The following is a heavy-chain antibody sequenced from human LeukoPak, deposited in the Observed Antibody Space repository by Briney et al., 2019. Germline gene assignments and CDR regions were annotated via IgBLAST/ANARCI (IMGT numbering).Heavy chain of an antibody. CDR3: ARIDRPTEKKYSSSWYHGRLGYYYYYMDV. D-gene: IGHD6-13*01. Sequence: GASVKVSCKASGYTFTSYGISWVRHAPGQGLEWMGWISAYNGNTNYAQKLQGRVTMTTDTSTSTAYMELRSLRSDDTAVYYCARIDRPTEKKYSSSWYHGRLGYYYYYMDVWGKGTTVTVSS. J-gene: IGHJ6*03. V-gene: IGHV1-18*01. CDR1: GYTFTSYG. CDR2: ISAYNGNT.